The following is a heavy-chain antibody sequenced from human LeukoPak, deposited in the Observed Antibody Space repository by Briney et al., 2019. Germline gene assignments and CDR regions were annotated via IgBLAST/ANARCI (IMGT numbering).Heavy chain of an antibody. J-gene: IGHJ4*02. CDR3: ARGGRNKYTSGDFAY. CDR1: GGSLSGFF. V-gene: IGHV4-34*01. Sequence: SETLSLTCAVSGGSLSGFFWSWIRQPPGKGLEWIGEVNHSGASNYKPSLKSRVTISVDTSRTQLSLMLTSVTAADTALCYCARGGRNKYTSGDFAYLGQGILVTVSS. CDR2: VNHSGAS. D-gene: IGHD3-3*01.